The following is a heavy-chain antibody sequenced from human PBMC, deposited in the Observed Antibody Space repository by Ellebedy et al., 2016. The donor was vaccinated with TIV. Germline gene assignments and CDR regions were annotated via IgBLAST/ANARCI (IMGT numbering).Heavy chain of an antibody. CDR3: ARDPFSSWSGCGMDV. Sequence: GGSLRLSCAASGFTFSDYYMSWVRQAPGKGLEWVANIKQDGGDKNYVDSVRGRFTISRDNAKNSLYMQMNSLRDEDTAVYYCARDPFSSWSGCGMDVWGQGTTVTFSS. CDR2: IKQDGGDK. CDR1: GFTFSDYY. J-gene: IGHJ6*02. V-gene: IGHV3-7*01. D-gene: IGHD6-13*01.